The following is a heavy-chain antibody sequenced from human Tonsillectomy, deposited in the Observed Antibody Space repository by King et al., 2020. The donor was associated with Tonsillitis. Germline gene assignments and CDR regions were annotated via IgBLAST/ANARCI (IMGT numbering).Heavy chain of an antibody. Sequence: VQLVESGAEVKKPGESLKISCKGSGYSFTSYWIGWVRQMPGKGLEWMRIIYPGDSDTRYSPSFQGQVTISADKSISTAYLQWSSLKASDTAMYYCARLGPYLGATRPFDYWGQGTLVTVSS. J-gene: IGHJ4*02. D-gene: IGHD1-26*01. CDR1: GYSFTSYW. CDR3: ARLGPYLGATRPFDY. V-gene: IGHV5-51*01. CDR2: IYPGDSDT.